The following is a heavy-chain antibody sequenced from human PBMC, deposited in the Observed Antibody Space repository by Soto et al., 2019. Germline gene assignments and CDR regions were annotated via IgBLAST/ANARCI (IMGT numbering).Heavy chain of an antibody. CDR1: GDSISRSSYY. CDR3: ARDLINGSLFYY. J-gene: IGHJ4*02. CDR2: IYYSGSA. Sequence: SETLSLTCSVSGDSISRSSYYWGWIRQPPGKGLEWIGSIYYSGSAHYNPSLKSRVTISVDTSKNQFSLKLSSVIGADTAVYYCARDLINGSLFYYWGEGTLVTVS. V-gene: IGHV4-39*02. D-gene: IGHD3-10*01.